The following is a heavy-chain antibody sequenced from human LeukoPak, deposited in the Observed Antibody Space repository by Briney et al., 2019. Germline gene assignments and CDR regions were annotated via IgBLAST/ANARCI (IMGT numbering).Heavy chain of an antibody. J-gene: IGHJ4*02. CDR2: IKQDGSEK. CDR3: ATAKYYYDSSGYCHN. D-gene: IGHD3-22*01. V-gene: IGHV3-7*01. CDR1: GFTFSSYW. Sequence: GGSLRLSCAASGFTFSSYWMSWVRQAPGKGLEWVANIKQDGSEKHYVDSVKGRFTVSRDNAKNSLYLQMNSLRAEDTAVYYCATAKYYYDSSGYCHNWGQGTLVTVSS.